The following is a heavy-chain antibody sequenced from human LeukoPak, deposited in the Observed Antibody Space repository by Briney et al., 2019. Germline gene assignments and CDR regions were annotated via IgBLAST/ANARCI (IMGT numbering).Heavy chain of an antibody. CDR2: ISGSGGST. V-gene: IGHV3-23*01. Sequence: GGSLRLSCAASGFTFSSYAMSWVRQAPGKGLEWVSAISGSGGSTYYADSVKGRFTISRDNSKNTLYLQMNSLRAEDTAVYYCAKRAVRGVINSYYYGMDVWGQGTTVTVSS. D-gene: IGHD3-10*01. CDR3: AKRAVRGVINSYYYGMDV. J-gene: IGHJ6*02. CDR1: GFTFSSYA.